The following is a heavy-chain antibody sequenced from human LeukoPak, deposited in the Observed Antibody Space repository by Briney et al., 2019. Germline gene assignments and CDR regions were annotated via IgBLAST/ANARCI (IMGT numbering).Heavy chain of an antibody. CDR2: VYYSGST. CDR3: ARLQRITMAGPDYWYFDL. Sequence: SETLSLTCTVSGDSISSYCWSWIRQPPEKGLEWIGYVYYSGSTNYNPSLKSRVTISVDTSKTQFSLKMTSVTAADTAVYYCARLQRITMAGPDYWYFDLWGRGTLVTVSS. CDR1: GDSISSYC. D-gene: IGHD3-10*01. J-gene: IGHJ2*01. V-gene: IGHV4-59*01.